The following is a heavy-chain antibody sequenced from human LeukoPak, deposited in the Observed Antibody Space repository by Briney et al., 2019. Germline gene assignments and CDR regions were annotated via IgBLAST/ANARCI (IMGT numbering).Heavy chain of an antibody. CDR1: GGTFSSYA. Sequence: ASVKVSCKASGGTFSSYAISWVRQAPGQGLEWMGRIIPILGIANYAQKFQGRVTITADKSTSTAYMELSSLRSEDTAVYYCARVSYDSSGYTFDYWGQGTLVTVSS. CDR2: IIPILGIA. V-gene: IGHV1-69*04. CDR3: ARVSYDSSGYTFDY. J-gene: IGHJ4*02. D-gene: IGHD3-22*01.